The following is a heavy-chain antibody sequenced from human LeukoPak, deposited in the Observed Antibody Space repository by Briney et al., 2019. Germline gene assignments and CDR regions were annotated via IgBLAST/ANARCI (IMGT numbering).Heavy chain of an antibody. D-gene: IGHD4-17*01. Sequence: NPSETLSLTCTVSGGSISSGGYYWSWIRQPPGKGLEWIGEINHSGSTNYNPSLKSRVTISVDTSKNQFSLKLSSVTAADTAVYYCARGGPDGDYASWGQGTLVTVSS. J-gene: IGHJ5*02. CDR1: GGSISSGGYY. CDR3: ARGGPDGDYAS. V-gene: IGHV4-39*07. CDR2: INHSGST.